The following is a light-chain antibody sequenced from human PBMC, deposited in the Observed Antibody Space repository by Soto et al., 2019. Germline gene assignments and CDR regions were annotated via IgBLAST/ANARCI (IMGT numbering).Light chain of an antibody. CDR2: DDN. CDR3: GTWDLSLSEVV. V-gene: IGLV1-51*01. J-gene: IGLJ2*01. CDR1: SSNIGRNF. Sequence: QSVLTQPPSVSAAPGQKVTISCSGSSSNIGRNFVSWYQHLPGTAPKLLIFDDNRRPSGIPDRFSGSKSGTSATLGITGLQTGDEADYYCGTWDLSLSEVVFGGGTKLTVL.